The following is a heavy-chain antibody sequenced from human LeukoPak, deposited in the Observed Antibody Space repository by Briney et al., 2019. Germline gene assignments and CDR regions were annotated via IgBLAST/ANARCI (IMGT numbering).Heavy chain of an antibody. D-gene: IGHD2-15*01. CDR3: AKPALGGPGY. CDR2: IKEDGSAK. CDR1: GFTFSRYW. V-gene: IGHV3-7*02. J-gene: IGHJ4*02. Sequence: PGGSLRLSCAASGFTFSRYWMSWVRQAPGKGLEWVANIKEDGSAKYYVDSVKGRSTISKDNAKNSLSLQMNSLRGEDTAIYYCAKPALGGPGYWGQGTLVTVSS.